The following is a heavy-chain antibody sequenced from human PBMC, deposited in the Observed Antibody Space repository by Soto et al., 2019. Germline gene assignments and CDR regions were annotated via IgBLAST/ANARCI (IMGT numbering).Heavy chain of an antibody. V-gene: IGHV4-59*01. CDR2: IYYSGST. Sequence: QVQLQESGPGLVKPSETLSLTCTVSGGSISSYYWSWIRQPPGKGLEWIGYIYYSGSTNYNPSLKSRVTISVDTSKNQFPLKLSSVTAADTAVYYCARVPDYSNYNYYYGMDVWGQGTTVTVSS. J-gene: IGHJ6*02. CDR1: GGSISSYY. CDR3: ARVPDYSNYNYYYGMDV. D-gene: IGHD4-4*01.